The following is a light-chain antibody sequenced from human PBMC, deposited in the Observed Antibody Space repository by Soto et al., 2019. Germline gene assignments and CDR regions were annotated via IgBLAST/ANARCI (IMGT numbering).Light chain of an antibody. CDR2: GAS. Sequence: DIQMTQSPSALSASVGDRVTITCRASQGISNYLAWFQQKPGQGPKRLIYGASNLQSGVPPRFSGSGSETEFTLTISNLQPEDIATYYCLQHNADPFTFGQGTKVDIK. J-gene: IGKJ2*01. CDR1: QGISNY. V-gene: IGKV1-17*03. CDR3: LQHNADPFT.